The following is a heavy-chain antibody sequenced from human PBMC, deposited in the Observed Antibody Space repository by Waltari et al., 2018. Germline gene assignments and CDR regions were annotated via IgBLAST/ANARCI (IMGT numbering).Heavy chain of an antibody. CDR2: IRSKANRYAT. D-gene: IGHD4-17*01. CDR3: TRGGGDFDLDY. V-gene: IGHV3-73*02. Sequence: EVQLVESGGGLVQPGGSLKLSCAASGFTFSGSAMHWVRQASGKGLEWVCRIRSKANRYATAYAASVKGRFTISRDDSKNTAYLQMNSLKTEDTAVYYCTRGGGDFDLDYWGQGTLVTVSS. J-gene: IGHJ4*02. CDR1: GFTFSGSA.